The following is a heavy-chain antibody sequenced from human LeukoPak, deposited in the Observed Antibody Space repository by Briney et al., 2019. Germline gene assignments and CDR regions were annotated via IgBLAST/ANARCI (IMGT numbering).Heavy chain of an antibody. CDR2: IDYAGRT. CDR1: GGSISRDY. D-gene: IGHD6-13*01. CDR3: ARDRPGGSSLDY. J-gene: IGHJ4*02. V-gene: IGHV4-59*01. Sequence: SETLSLTCTVSGGSISRDYWSWIRQPPGKGLEWIGYIDYAGRTTYNPSLKSRVTISVDTSKNQFSLRLSSVTAADTAAYYCARDRPGGSSLDYWGQGTLVTVSS.